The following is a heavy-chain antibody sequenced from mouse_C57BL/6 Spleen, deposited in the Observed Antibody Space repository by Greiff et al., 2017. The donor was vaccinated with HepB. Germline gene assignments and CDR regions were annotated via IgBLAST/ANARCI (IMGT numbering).Heavy chain of an antibody. J-gene: IGHJ2*01. CDR3: ARPLTGTKDYFDY. CDR1: GYAFSSSW. Sequence: VQLQESGPELVKPGASVKISCKASGYAFSSSWMNWVKQRPGKGLEWIGRIYPGDGDTNYNGKFKGKATLTADKSSSTAYMQLSSLTSEDSAVYFCARPLTGTKDYFDYWGQGTTLTVSS. CDR2: IYPGDGDT. V-gene: IGHV1-82*01. D-gene: IGHD4-1*01.